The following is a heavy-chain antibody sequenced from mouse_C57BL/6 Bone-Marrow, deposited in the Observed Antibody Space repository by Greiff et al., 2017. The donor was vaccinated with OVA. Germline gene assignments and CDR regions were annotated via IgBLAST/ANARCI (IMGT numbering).Heavy chain of an antibody. V-gene: IGHV1-42*01. CDR2: INPSTGGT. CDR3: ARSPRLWSYWYFDV. J-gene: IGHJ1*03. CDR1: GFTFTDYY. Sequence: VQLQQSGPVLVKPGPSVKISCKASGFTFTDYYMHWVKQSHGKSLEWIGEINPSTGGTTYNQKFKAKATLTVDKSSSTAYMQLKSLTSEDSAVYYCARSPRLWSYWYFDVWGTGTTVTVSS. D-gene: IGHD1-1*02.